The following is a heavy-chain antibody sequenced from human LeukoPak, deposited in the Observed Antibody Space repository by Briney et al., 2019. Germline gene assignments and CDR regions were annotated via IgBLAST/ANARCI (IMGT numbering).Heavy chain of an antibody. CDR1: GFTFINAW. J-gene: IGHJ4*02. D-gene: IGHD1-26*01. Sequence: PGGSLRLSCAASGFTFINAWMAWVRQAPGKGLEWVGRIKARAHGGTIEYAAPVKGRFTISRDDSKNTLYLQMNSLKTEDTAVYYCTTDGVGVEGATYDNWGQGTLVSVSS. CDR2: IKARAHGGTI. CDR3: TTDGVGVEGATYDN. V-gene: IGHV3-15*01.